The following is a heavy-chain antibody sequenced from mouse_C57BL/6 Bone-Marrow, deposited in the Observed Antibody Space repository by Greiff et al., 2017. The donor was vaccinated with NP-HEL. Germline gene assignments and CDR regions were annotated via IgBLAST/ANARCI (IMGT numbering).Heavy chain of an antibody. CDR3: VRRLFAY. D-gene: IGHD6-5*01. CDR1: GFSFNTYA. Sequence: EVKVVESGGGLVQPKGSLKLSCAASGFSFNTYAMNWVRQAPGKGLEWVARIRSKSNNYATYYADSVKDRFTISRDDSESMLYLQMNNLKTEDTAMYYCVRRLFAYWGQGTLVTVSA. V-gene: IGHV10-1*01. CDR2: IRSKSNNYAT. J-gene: IGHJ3*01.